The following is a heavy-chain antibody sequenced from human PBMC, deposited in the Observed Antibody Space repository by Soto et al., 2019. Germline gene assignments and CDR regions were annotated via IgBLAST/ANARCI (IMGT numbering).Heavy chain of an antibody. Sequence: ELQLLESGGGVVQPAGSLRLSCAASGFIFRDYAMSWVRQAPGKGLEWVAGGTSDGTDTFYTDSVRGRFTISRDNSKNTLFLEMNSLRAEDTALYYCAKEYCRGEHCYGSIFDSWGQGTLVTVSS. J-gene: IGHJ4*02. D-gene: IGHD2-15*01. CDR1: GFIFRDYA. CDR2: GTSDGTDT. CDR3: AKEYCRGEHCYGSIFDS. V-gene: IGHV3-23*03.